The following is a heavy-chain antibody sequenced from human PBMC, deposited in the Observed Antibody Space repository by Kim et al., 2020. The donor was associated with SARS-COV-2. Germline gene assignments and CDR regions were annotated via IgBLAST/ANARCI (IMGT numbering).Heavy chain of an antibody. CDR3: ARGLWFGELLDYYYYGMEV. CDR2: IYHSGST. J-gene: IGHJ6*02. Sequence: SETLSLTCAVSGGSISSSNWWSWVRQPPGKGLEWIGEIYHSGSTNYNPSPKSRVTISVDKSKNQFSLKLSSVTAADTAVYYCARGLWFGELLDYYYYGMEVWGQGTTVTVSS. CDR1: GGSISSSNW. V-gene: IGHV4-4*02. D-gene: IGHD3-10*01.